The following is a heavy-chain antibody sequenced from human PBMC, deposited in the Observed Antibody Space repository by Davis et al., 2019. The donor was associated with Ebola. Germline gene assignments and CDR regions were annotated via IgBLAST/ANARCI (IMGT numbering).Heavy chain of an antibody. CDR2: ISSSSSYI. J-gene: IGHJ4*02. Sequence: GESLKISCAASGFTFSSYSMNWVRQAPGKGLEWVSSISSSSSYIYYADSVKGRFTISRDNAKNSLYLQMNSLRAEDTAVYYCARDQYYYDSSGSALDYWGQGTLVTVSS. V-gene: IGHV3-21*01. CDR3: ARDQYYYDSSGSALDY. D-gene: IGHD3-22*01. CDR1: GFTFSSYS.